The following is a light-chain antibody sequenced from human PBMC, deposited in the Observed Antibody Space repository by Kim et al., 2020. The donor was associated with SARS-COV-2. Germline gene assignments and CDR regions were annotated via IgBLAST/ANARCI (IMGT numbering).Light chain of an antibody. V-gene: IGKV3-20*01. J-gene: IGKJ4*01. CDR3: QQYVSSLLT. CDR1: HSLGSGY. Sequence: GGSHTLPPSARHSLGSGYVAWYQQSPGRAPGILICGASSGATGGPDGFGGSGVGMDFTLTISRLEPDECAVYYCQQYVSSLLTLGGGT. CDR2: GAS.